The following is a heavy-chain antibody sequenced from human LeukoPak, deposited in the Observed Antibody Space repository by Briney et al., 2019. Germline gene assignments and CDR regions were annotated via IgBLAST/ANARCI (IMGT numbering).Heavy chain of an antibody. CDR1: GGSFSGYY. Sequence: PSETLSLTCAAYGGSFSGYYWSWIRQPLGKGLEWIGDINHRGYSNCNPSLKSRVTISEDTSKNQFSLKLSPVTAADTALYYCSREGYDILTGYYIVDWGQGTLVTVSS. CDR2: INHRGYS. CDR3: SREGYDILTGYYIVD. V-gene: IGHV4-34*01. D-gene: IGHD3-9*01. J-gene: IGHJ4*02.